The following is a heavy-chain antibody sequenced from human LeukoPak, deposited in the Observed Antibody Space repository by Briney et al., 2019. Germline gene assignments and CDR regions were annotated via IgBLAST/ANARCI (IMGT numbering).Heavy chain of an antibody. V-gene: IGHV4-34*01. Sequence: SETLSPTCAVYGGSFSGYYWSWIRQPPGKGLEWIGEINHSGSTNYNPSLKSRVTISVDTSKNQFSLKLSSVTAADTAVYYCARGPGYSSSDGAFDIWGQGTMVTVSS. CDR3: ARGPGYSSSDGAFDI. J-gene: IGHJ3*02. CDR2: INHSGST. D-gene: IGHD6-13*01. CDR1: GGSFSGYY.